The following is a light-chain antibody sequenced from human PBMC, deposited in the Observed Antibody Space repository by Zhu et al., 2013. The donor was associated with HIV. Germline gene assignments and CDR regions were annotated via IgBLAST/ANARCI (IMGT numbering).Light chain of an antibody. CDR1: QGISSW. J-gene: IGKJ3*01. CDR2: SAS. V-gene: IGKV1-12*01. Sequence: DIQMTQSPSSVSAFVGDRVTIICRASQGISSWLAWYQQKPGKAPKLLIYSASSLQSAVPSRFSGSGSGAEFTLAISSLQPEDFATYYCHQPYTYPFTFGPGTKVDIK. CDR3: HQPYTYPFT.